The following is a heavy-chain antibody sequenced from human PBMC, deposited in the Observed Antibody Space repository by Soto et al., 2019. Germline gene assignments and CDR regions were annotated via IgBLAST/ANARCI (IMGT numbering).Heavy chain of an antibody. J-gene: IGHJ3*02. CDR2: IYYSGST. V-gene: IGHV4-39*07. CDR3: ARDGAAARDAFDI. CDR1: GGSISSSSYY. D-gene: IGHD6-13*01. Sequence: SETLSLTCTVSGGSISSSSYYWGWIRQPPGKGLEWIGSIYYSGSTYYNPSLKSRVTISVDTSKNQFSLKLSSVTAADTAVYYCARDGAAARDAFDIWGQGTMVTVSS.